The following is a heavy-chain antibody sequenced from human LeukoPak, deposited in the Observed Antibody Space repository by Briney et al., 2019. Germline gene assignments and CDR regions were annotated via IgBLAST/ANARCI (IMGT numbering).Heavy chain of an antibody. J-gene: IGHJ6*03. D-gene: IGHD3-10*01. V-gene: IGHV1-46*01. CDR3: ARVGFGTMVRGVIMAAPRGNYYMDV. CDR1: GYTFTSYY. Sequence: ASVKVSCKASGYTFTSYYMHWVRQAPGQGLEWMGLINPTGGSTGYAQKFQGRVTMTRDMSTSTDYMELSSLRSEDTAIYYCARVGFGTMVRGVIMAAPRGNYYMDVWGKGTTVTISS. CDR2: INPTGGST.